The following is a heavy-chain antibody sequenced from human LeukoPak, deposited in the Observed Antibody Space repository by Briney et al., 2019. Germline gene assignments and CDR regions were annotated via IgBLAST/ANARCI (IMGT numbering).Heavy chain of an antibody. D-gene: IGHD2-2*01. J-gene: IGHJ3*02. CDR3: ARDTTYQPLGDAFDI. CDR1: GYTFTNYG. CDR2: ITAYNGNT. Sequence: GASVKVSCKASGYTFTNYGISWVRQAPGQGLEWMGWITAYNGNTNYAQNFQGRVTVTTDTSTNTAYTELRSLRSDDTAVYYCARDTTYQPLGDAFDIWGQGTMVTVSS. V-gene: IGHV1-18*01.